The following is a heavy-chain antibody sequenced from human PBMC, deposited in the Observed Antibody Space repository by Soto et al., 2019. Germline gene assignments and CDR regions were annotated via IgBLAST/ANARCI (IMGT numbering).Heavy chain of an antibody. CDR2: IYYSGST. CDR1: GGSISSGGYY. CDR3: ARYVLRYFAWPPQAFDI. V-gene: IGHV4-31*03. Sequence: SETLSLTCTVSGGSISSGGYYWSWIRQHPGKGLEWIGYIYYSGSTYYNPSLKSRVTISVDTSKNQFSLKLSSVTAADTAVYYCARYVLRYFAWPPQAFDIWGQGTGVT. D-gene: IGHD3-9*01. J-gene: IGHJ3*02.